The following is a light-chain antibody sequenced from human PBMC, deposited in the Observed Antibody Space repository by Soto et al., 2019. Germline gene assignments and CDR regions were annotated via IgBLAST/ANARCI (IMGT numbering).Light chain of an antibody. CDR3: QQYNNLPET. CDR1: QSINNN. Sequence: EIVMTQSPATLSVSPGERATLSCRASQSINNNLAWYQQKPGQAPRLLIYGASTRATGIPARFSGSGSGTEFTLTLSSLQSEDFAVYYCQQYNNLPETFGQGTKVEIK. J-gene: IGKJ1*01. V-gene: IGKV3-15*01. CDR2: GAS.